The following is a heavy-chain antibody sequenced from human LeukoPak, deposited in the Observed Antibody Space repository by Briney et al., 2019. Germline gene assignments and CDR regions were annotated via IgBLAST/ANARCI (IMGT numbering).Heavy chain of an antibody. Sequence: GASVKVSCKASGGTFSSYAISWVRQAPGQGLEWMGGIIPIFGTANYAQKFQGRVTITADKSTSTAYMELSSLRSEDTAVYYCAVLGPYYYYYYMDVWGKGTTVTVSS. CDR1: GGTFSSYA. CDR2: IIPIFGTA. CDR3: AVLGPYYYYYYMDV. J-gene: IGHJ6*03. V-gene: IGHV1-69*06.